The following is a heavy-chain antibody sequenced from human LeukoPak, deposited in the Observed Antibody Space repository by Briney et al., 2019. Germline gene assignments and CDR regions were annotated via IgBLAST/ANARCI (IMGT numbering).Heavy chain of an antibody. J-gene: IGHJ4*02. CDR2: ISDSGGNT. D-gene: IGHD6-6*01. CDR1: GFTFNTYA. CDR3: ARHRSSWLIDY. Sequence: GGSLRLSCAASGFTFNTYAMSWVRQAPWERLQWVSGISDSGGNTYYADSVRGRFTISIDNSKNTLYLQMNSLRAEDTAVYYCARHRSSWLIDYWGQGTLVTVSS. V-gene: IGHV3-23*01.